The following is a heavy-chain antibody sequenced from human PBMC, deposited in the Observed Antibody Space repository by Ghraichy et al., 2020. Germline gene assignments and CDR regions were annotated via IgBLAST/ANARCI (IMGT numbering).Heavy chain of an antibody. V-gene: IGHV3-30*18. J-gene: IGHJ4*02. D-gene: IGHD6-19*01. CDR1: GFTFSSYG. CDR2: ISKDGSEE. Sequence: GGSLRLSCSASGFTFSSYGMHWVRQAPVKGLEWVAAISKDGSEEFYEDSGKGRFTISRDNSKNTLYLHINSLRAEDTAVYYCAKKAYSSDWYEGDFDYWGQGTLVTVSS. CDR3: AKKAYSSDWYEGDFDY.